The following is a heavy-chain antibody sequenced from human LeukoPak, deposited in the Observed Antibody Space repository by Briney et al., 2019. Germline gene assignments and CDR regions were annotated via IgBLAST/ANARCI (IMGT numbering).Heavy chain of an antibody. Sequence: PGGSLRLSCAASGFTFSSYAMSWVRQAPGKGLEWVSAISGSGSNTYYADSVKGRFTISRDNSKNTVYLQMDSLRAEDTALYYCARGQQLVKTDWGQGTLVTVSS. V-gene: IGHV3-23*01. J-gene: IGHJ4*02. CDR3: ARGQQLVKTD. CDR2: ISGSGSNT. CDR1: GFTFSSYA. D-gene: IGHD6-13*01.